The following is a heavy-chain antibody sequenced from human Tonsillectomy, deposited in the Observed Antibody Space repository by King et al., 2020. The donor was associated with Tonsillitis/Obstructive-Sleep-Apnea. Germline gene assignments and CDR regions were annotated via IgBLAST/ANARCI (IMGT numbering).Heavy chain of an antibody. CDR1: GGSFSGYY. D-gene: IGHD3-3*01. Sequence: VQLQQWGAGLLKPSETLSLTCAVYGGSFSGYYWSWIRQPPGKGLEWIGEIEHSGSTNYNPSLKSRVTISADTSKTQFSLKLSSVTAADTAVYYCAREITTDAFDIWGQGTMVTVSS. V-gene: IGHV4-34*01. CDR2: IEHSGST. J-gene: IGHJ3*02. CDR3: AREITTDAFDI.